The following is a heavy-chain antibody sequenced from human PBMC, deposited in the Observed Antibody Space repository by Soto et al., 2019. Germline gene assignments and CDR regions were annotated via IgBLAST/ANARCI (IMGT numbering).Heavy chain of an antibody. CDR1: GGSFSGYY. Sequence: SETLSLTCAVYGGSFSGYYWSWIRQPPGKGLEWIGEINQSGSTKYNPSLKSRVTISVDTSKNQFSLKLSSVTAADTAVYYCARGLTTVVTQRYFDYWGQETLVT. D-gene: IGHD4-17*01. CDR3: ARGLTTVVTQRYFDY. J-gene: IGHJ4*02. V-gene: IGHV4-34*01. CDR2: INQSGST.